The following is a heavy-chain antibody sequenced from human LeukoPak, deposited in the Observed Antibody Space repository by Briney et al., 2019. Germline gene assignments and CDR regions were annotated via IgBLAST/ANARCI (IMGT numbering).Heavy chain of an antibody. Sequence: GGSLRLSCAASGFTFSSCEMHWVRQATGKGLERVSAVGIVGDTFYTGSVKGRFTTSGENAENSLFLQMNSLRAGDTAVYYCAREGRGSSADAFDIWGQGTMVTVSS. CDR3: AREGRGSSADAFDI. V-gene: IGHV3-13*01. CDR1: GFTFSSCE. CDR2: VGIVGDT. D-gene: IGHD3-16*01. J-gene: IGHJ3*02.